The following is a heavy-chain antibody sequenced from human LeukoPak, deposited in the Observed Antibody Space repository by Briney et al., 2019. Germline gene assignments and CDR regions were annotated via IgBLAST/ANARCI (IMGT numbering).Heavy chain of an antibody. J-gene: IGHJ4*02. Sequence: ASVKVSCKASGYTFTINGVSWVRQAPGRGLEWMGWISANSGDTIYAEKFHGRVTLTRDTSTGTAYMELNSLTYDDTAVYYCARDRWYAFDYWGQGTLVTVSS. CDR2: ISANSGDT. CDR3: ARDRWYAFDY. D-gene: IGHD6-13*01. CDR1: GYTFTING. V-gene: IGHV1-18*01.